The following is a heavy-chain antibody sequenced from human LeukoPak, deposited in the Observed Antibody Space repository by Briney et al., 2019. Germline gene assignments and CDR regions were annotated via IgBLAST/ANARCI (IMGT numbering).Heavy chain of an antibody. Sequence: PSETLSLTCNVSGGSIRGYYWSWIRQPPGKGLEWIGYIYSSGSTNYNPSLKSRVTMSVDTSKNQFSLKVSSVTAADTAVYYCARDRERGMVRGILDYWGQGTLVTVSS. CDR3: ARDRERGMVRGILDY. D-gene: IGHD3-10*01. V-gene: IGHV4-4*08. J-gene: IGHJ4*02. CDR1: GGSIRGYY. CDR2: IYSSGST.